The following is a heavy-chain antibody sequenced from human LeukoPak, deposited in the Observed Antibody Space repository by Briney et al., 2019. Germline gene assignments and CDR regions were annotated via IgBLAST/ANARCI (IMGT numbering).Heavy chain of an antibody. CDR1: GGSISSSSYY. CDR2: IYYSGST. CDR3: AREGQYSGFDY. J-gene: IGHJ4*02. V-gene: IGHV4-39*07. Sequence: PSETLSLTCTVSGGSISSSSYYWGWIRQPPGKGLEWIGSIYYSGSTYYNPSLKSRVTISVDTSKNQFSLKLSSVTAADTAVYYCAREGQYSGFDYWGQGTLVTVSS. D-gene: IGHD2/OR15-2a*01.